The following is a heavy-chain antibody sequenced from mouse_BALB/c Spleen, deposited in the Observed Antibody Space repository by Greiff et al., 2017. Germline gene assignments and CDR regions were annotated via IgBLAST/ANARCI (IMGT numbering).Heavy chain of an antibody. CDR1: GFSLTSYG. CDR2: IWAGGST. CDR3: ARDRDGSAWFAY. Sequence: VKLQESGPGLVAPSQSLSITCTVSGFSLTSYGVHWVRQPPGKGLEWLGVIWAGGSTNYNSALMSRLSISKDNSKSQVFLKMNSLQTDDTAMYYCARDRDGSAWFAYWGQGTLVTVSA. J-gene: IGHJ3*01. V-gene: IGHV2-9*02. D-gene: IGHD3-2*01.